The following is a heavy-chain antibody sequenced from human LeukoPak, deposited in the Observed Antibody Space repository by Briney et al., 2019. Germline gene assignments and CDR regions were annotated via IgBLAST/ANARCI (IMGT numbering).Heavy chain of an antibody. Sequence: GGSLRLSCAASGFTFSTYAMNWVRQAPGKGLEWVSSISSSGDYIFYADSVKDRFAISRDNAKNSLLLQMNSLRAEDTAMYYCARDSIKAVSAEYYQHWGRGTLVTVSS. CDR1: GFTFSTYA. CDR2: ISSSGDYI. J-gene: IGHJ1*01. V-gene: IGHV3-21*06. CDR3: ARDSIKAVSAEYYQH. D-gene: IGHD5/OR15-5a*01.